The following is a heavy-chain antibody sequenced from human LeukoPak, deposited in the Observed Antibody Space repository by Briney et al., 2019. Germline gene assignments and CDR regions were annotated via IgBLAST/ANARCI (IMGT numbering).Heavy chain of an antibody. CDR2: IYYTGSA. V-gene: IGHV4-61*01. CDR1: GGSVSNGNFY. CDR3: AREQKGAFDI. J-gene: IGHJ3*02. Sequence: PSETLSLTCTVSGGSVSNGNFYWSWLRQPPGKALEWIGYIYYTGSAYYSPSLEGRVRISVDTSKNQFSVKLNSVTAADTAVCYCAREQKGAFDIWGQGTMVTVSS.